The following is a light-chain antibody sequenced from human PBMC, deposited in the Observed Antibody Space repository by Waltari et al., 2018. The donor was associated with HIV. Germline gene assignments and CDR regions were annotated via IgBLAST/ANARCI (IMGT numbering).Light chain of an antibody. CDR1: RLRTQR. CDR3: QVWEITDDHVV. Sequence: SYVLTQPPSVSVAPGQTARITSGGTRLRTQRVHWYQQKPGQAPVLVVQDESDRPSRIPERFSGSNSGDTATLAISKVEAGDEADYYCQVWEITDDHVVFGGGTKLTVL. V-gene: IGLV3-21*02. CDR2: DES. J-gene: IGLJ2*01.